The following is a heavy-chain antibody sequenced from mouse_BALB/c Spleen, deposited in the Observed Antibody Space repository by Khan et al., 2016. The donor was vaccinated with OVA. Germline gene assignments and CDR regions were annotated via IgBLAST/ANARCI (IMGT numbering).Heavy chain of an antibody. J-gene: IGHJ3*01. V-gene: IGHV14-3*02. Sequence: VQLQQSGAELVKPGASVKLSCTASGFNIKDTYMHWVKQRPEQGLEWIGRIDPANGNTKYNPKFQGKATITADTSSNTAYLQLISLTSEDTAVYYCVSPNWFADWGQGTLVTVSA. CDR2: IDPANGNT. CDR1: GFNIKDTY. CDR3: VSPNWFAD.